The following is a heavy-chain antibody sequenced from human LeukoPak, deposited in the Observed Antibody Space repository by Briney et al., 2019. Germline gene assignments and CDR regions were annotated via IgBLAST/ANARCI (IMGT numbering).Heavy chain of an antibody. CDR2: MHTSGST. D-gene: IGHD4/OR15-4a*01. Sequence: PSETLSLTCTFSGGSISSYYWSWIRQPAGKGLDWIGRMHTSGSTNYNPSLKSRVTMSVDTSKNQFSLKLSSVTAADTAVYYCARRADYVAFDIWGQGTMVTVSS. J-gene: IGHJ3*02. CDR3: ARRADYVAFDI. CDR1: GGSISSYY. V-gene: IGHV4-4*07.